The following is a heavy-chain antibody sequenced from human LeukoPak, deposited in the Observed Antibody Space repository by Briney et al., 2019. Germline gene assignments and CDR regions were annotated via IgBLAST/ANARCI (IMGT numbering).Heavy chain of an antibody. J-gene: IGHJ4*02. CDR2: INAKSGDT. Sequence: GASVKVSCKASGFTFNDYHIHWVRQAPGQGLEWMGWINAKSGDTKSAQKFQGGVTMTRDTSITTVHMEVTGLRSDDTAVYYSARRGDGYNLDYWGQGTLVTVSS. CDR1: GFTFNDYH. V-gene: IGHV1-2*02. D-gene: IGHD5-24*01. CDR3: ARRGDGYNLDY.